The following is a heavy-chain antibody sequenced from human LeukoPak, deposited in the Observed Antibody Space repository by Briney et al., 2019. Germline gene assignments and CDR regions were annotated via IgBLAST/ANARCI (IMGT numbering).Heavy chain of an antibody. Sequence: GGSLRLSCAASGFTFSSYSMNWVRQAPGKGLEWVSSNSSSSSYKYYSDSVKGRFTISRDNAKNSLYLQMYSLRAEDTAVYYCASRYCSGGSCYLSFDYWGQGTLVTVSS. D-gene: IGHD2-15*01. CDR2: NSSSSSYK. V-gene: IGHV3-21*01. CDR1: GFTFSSYS. J-gene: IGHJ4*02. CDR3: ASRYCSGGSCYLSFDY.